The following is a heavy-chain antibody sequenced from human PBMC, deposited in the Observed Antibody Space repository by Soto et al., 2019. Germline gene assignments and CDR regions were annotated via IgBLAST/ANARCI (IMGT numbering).Heavy chain of an antibody. CDR3: ATLRVGFGELLTY. J-gene: IGHJ4*02. CDR1: GYSFTSHW. Sequence: GESLKISCKGSGYSFTSHWIGWVRQMPGKGLEWMGRIDPSDSYTNYSPSFQGHVTISADKSISTAYLQWSSLKASDTAMYYCATLRVGFGELLTYWAQGTLVTVSS. V-gene: IGHV5-10-1*01. D-gene: IGHD3-10*01. CDR2: IDPSDSYT.